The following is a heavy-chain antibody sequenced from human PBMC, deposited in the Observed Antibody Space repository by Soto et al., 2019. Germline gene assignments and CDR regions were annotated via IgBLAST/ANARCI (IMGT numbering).Heavy chain of an antibody. CDR3: ASSVDRGWLQLTPDS. V-gene: IGHV3-11*05. Sequence: VQLVESGGDLVKPGGSLILSCAASGFDFSASYMSWVRQAPGKGPEWVSYINSGSSYTGYADSVKGRFTISRDNAKNSLYLQMNILRAEDTALYYCASSVDRGWLQLTPDSWCQGTLVIVSS. CDR2: INSGSSYT. D-gene: IGHD3-22*01. J-gene: IGHJ5*01. CDR1: GFDFSASY.